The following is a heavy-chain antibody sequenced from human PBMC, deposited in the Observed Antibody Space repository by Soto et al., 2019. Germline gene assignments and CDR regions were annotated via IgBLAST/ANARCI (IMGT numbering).Heavy chain of an antibody. D-gene: IGHD1-7*01. CDR1: GFTFSSYA. Sequence: GGSLRLSCAASGFTFSSYAMYWVRQDPGKGLEWVAVISYDGSNKYYAGSVKGRFTISRDNSKNTLYLQMNSLRAEDTAVYYSARDRGNWNYAGYYYGMDVWGQGTTVTVSS. CDR3: ARDRGNWNYAGYYYGMDV. V-gene: IGHV3-30-3*01. J-gene: IGHJ6*02. CDR2: ISYDGSNK.